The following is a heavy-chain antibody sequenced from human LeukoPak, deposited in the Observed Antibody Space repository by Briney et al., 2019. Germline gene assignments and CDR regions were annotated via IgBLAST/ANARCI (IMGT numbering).Heavy chain of an antibody. CDR2: IIPIFGIA. CDR3: ARAAGVYCTNGVCYYGMDV. D-gene: IGHD2-8*01. CDR1: GGTFSSYA. Sequence: GASVKVSCKASGGTFSSYAISWVRQAPGQGLEWVGRIIPIFGIANYAQKFQGRVTITADKSTSTAYMELSSLRSEDTAVYYCARAAGVYCTNGVCYYGMDVWGQGTTVTVSS. J-gene: IGHJ6*02. V-gene: IGHV1-69*04.